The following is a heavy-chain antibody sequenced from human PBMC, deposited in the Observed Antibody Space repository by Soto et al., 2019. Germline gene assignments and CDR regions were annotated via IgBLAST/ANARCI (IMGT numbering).Heavy chain of an antibody. J-gene: IGHJ4*02. CDR2: IYHSGST. CDR3: AREYNYDSSGIGFDS. D-gene: IGHD3-22*01. CDR1: GGSIRGSNW. Sequence: PSETLSLTCAVSGGSIRGSNWWSWVRQPPGKGLEWIGEIYHSGSTNYNPSLESRVTISEDRSKNQFYLKLSSVTAADTAVYYCAREYNYDSSGIGFDSWGQGTLVTVSS. V-gene: IGHV4-4*02.